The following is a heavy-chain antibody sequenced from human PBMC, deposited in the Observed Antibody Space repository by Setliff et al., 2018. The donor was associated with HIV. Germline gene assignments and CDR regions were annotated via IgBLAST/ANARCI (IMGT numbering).Heavy chain of an antibody. J-gene: IGHJ3*02. CDR1: GFIFSKAW. Sequence: GGSLRLSCAASGFIFSKAWMSWVRQAPGKGLEWVGRIKSKTDGAATDYAAPVEGRFTISRDDSKNTLYLQMNSLKTEDTAMYYCTAGYSSGLVDTFDIWGQGTMVTVSS. V-gene: IGHV3-15*01. CDR3: TAGYSSGLVDTFDI. D-gene: IGHD6-19*01. CDR2: IKSKTDGAAT.